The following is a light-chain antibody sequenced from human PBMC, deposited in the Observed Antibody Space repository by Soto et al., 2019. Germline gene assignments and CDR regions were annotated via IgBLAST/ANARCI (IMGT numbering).Light chain of an antibody. CDR3: QHSYTAPLA. CDR1: QSISNY. CDR2: AAS. J-gene: IGKJ4*01. V-gene: IGKV1-39*01. Sequence: IQMTQSPSSLSASVGDRVTITCRASQSISNYLIWYQQKPGKAPKVLIYAASSLQTGVPSRFSGSGSGTDFTLTISSLQPEDFATYFCQHSYTAPLAFGGGTKVDIK.